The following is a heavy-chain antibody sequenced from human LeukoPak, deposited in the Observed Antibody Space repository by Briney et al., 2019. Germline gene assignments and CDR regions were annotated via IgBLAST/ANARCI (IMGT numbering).Heavy chain of an antibody. Sequence: GGSLRLSCAASGFTFSSYGMHWVRQTPGKGLEWVAFIRYDGTNKYYADSVKGRFTISRDNSKNTLYLQMNSLRAEDTAVYYCAKDASLWYESSGYPVYFDYWGQGTLVTVSS. CDR2: IRYDGTNK. V-gene: IGHV3-30*02. J-gene: IGHJ4*02. CDR1: GFTFSSYG. D-gene: IGHD3-22*01. CDR3: AKDASLWYESSGYPVYFDY.